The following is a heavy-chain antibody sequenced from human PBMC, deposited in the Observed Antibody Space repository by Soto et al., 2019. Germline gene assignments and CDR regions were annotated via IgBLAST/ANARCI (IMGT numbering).Heavy chain of an antibody. Sequence: PGGSLRLSCAASGFTFSSYEMNWVRQAPGKGLEWVSYISSSGSTIYYADSVKGRFTISRDNAKNSLYLQMNSLRAEDTAVYYCARVSQLGPPWDYWGQGTLVTVSS. CDR1: GFTFSSYE. V-gene: IGHV3-48*03. J-gene: IGHJ4*02. CDR3: ARVSQLGPPWDY. CDR2: ISSSGSTI. D-gene: IGHD6-6*01.